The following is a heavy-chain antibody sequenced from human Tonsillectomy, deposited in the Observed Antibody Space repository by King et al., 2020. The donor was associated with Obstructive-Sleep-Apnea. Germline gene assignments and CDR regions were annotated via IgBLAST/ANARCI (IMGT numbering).Heavy chain of an antibody. J-gene: IGHJ6*02. CDR2: IAWDGGGT. Sequence: VQLVESGGAVVQPGGSLRLSCAASGFSFDEYTMHWVRQPPGKGLEWVSLIAWDGGGTFYIDSVKGRFTISRDNSKNSLYLEMNSLRTEDTAFYYCVKGFSYYYYGVDVWGQGTPVTVSS. V-gene: IGHV3-43*01. CDR3: VKGFSYYYYGVDV. CDR1: GFSFDEYT.